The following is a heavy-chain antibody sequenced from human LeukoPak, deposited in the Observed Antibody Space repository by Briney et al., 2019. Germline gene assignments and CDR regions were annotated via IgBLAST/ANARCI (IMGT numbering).Heavy chain of an antibody. Sequence: ASVTVSFKSSGYTFTSYYLHWVRQAPGQGLEWMGIINPSGSNTNYAQKFQDRVTMTRDTSTSTVYMQLSSLRSEDTAVYYCARDEMDSLDYWGQGTLVTVSS. J-gene: IGHJ4*02. CDR2: INPSGSNT. D-gene: IGHD5-24*01. V-gene: IGHV1-46*01. CDR3: ARDEMDSLDY. CDR1: GYTFTSYY.